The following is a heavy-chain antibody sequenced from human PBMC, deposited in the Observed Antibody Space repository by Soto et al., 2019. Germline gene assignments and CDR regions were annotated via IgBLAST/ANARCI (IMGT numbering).Heavy chain of an antibody. V-gene: IGHV1-18*01. D-gene: IGHD6-13*01. J-gene: IGHJ5*02. CDR1: GYTFTSYG. CDR3: ANTQRIAAAGTGWFDP. CDR2: ISAYNGNT. Sequence: QVQLVQSGAEVKKPGASVKVSCKASGYTFTSYGISWVRQAPGQGLEWMGWISAYNGNTNYAQKLQGRVTMTTDTSTSKAYMELRSLRSDDTAVYYWANTQRIAAAGTGWFDPWGQGTLVTVSS.